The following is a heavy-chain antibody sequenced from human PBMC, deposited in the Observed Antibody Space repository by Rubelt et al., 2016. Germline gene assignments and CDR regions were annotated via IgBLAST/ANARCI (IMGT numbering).Heavy chain of an antibody. CDR3: ARGRSGGPDVFDI. V-gene: IGHV3-74*01. CDR2: INTDGRT. D-gene: IGHD2-8*02. Sequence: RYWMHWVRQAPGKGLVWVSRINTDGRTSYADSVKGRFTISRDNGKNTLHLQMNSLRAEDTAVYYCARGRSGGPDVFDIWGQGTMVTVSS. CDR1: RYW. J-gene: IGHJ3*02.